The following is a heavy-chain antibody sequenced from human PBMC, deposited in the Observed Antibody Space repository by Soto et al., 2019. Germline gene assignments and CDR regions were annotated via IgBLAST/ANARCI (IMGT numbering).Heavy chain of an antibody. D-gene: IGHD3-22*01. V-gene: IGHV1-8*01. CDR2: MNPNSGNT. J-gene: IGHJ4*02. CDR1: GYTFTRYD. Sequence: ASVKVSCKASGYTFTRYDINWVRQATGQGLEWMGWMNPNSGNTGYAQKFQGRVTMTRNTSISTAYMELSSLRSEDTAVYYCVRVGYYYDSSGYYLSFDYWGQGSLVTVSS. CDR3: VRVGYYYDSSGYYLSFDY.